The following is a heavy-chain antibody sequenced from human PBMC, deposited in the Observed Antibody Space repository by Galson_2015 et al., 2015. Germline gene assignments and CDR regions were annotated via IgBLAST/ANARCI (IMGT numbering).Heavy chain of an antibody. CDR1: GYTFTSYG. CDR2: ISAYNGNT. Sequence: SVKVSCKASGYTFTSYGISWVRQAPGQGLEWMGWISAYNGNTNYAQKLQGRVTMTTDTSTRTAYMELRSLRSDETAVYYCARAALKSSSLYGIFDYWGQGTLVTVSP. V-gene: IGHV1-18*04. CDR3: ARAALKSSSLYGIFDY. D-gene: IGHD6-13*01. J-gene: IGHJ4*02.